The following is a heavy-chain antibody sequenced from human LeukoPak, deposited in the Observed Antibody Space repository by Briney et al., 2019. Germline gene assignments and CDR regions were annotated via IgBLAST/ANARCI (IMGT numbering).Heavy chain of an antibody. CDR3: ARGGTWRGLQLNWYFDL. J-gene: IGHJ2*01. CDR2: IKQDGNEK. Sequence: GGSLRLSCAVSGFTFSNYGMSWVRQVPGKGLEWVANIKQDGNEKYSVDSVKGRFTISRDNARHSLYLQMNSLRAEDTAVYYCARGGTWRGLQLNWYFDLWGRGALVTVSS. D-gene: IGHD1-1*01. CDR1: GFTFSNYG. V-gene: IGHV3-7*03.